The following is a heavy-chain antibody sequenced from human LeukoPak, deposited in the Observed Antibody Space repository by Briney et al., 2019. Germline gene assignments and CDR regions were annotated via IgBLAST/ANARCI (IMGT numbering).Heavy chain of an antibody. V-gene: IGHV4-39*07. CDR3: ATVAGHNWFDP. D-gene: IGHD6-19*01. CDR1: GGSISSSSYY. CDR2: IYYSGST. Sequence: SETLSLTCTVSGGSISSSSYYWGWIRQPPGKGLEWIGSIYYSGSTYYNPSLKSRVTISVDTSKNQFSLRLSSVTAADTAVYYCATVAGHNWFDPWGQGTLVTVSS. J-gene: IGHJ5*02.